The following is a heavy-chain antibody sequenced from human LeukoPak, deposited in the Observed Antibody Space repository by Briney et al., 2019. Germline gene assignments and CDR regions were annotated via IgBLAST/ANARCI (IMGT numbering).Heavy chain of an antibody. J-gene: IGHJ4*02. CDR1: GGTFSSYA. D-gene: IGHD4-23*01. Sequence: SVKVSCKXSGGTFSSYAISWVRQAPEQGLEWMGGIIPIFGTANYAQKFQGRVTITADESTSTAYMELSSLRSEDTAVYYCARDMRWFDYWGQGTLVTVSS. CDR3: ARDMRWFDY. CDR2: IIPIFGTA. V-gene: IGHV1-69*01.